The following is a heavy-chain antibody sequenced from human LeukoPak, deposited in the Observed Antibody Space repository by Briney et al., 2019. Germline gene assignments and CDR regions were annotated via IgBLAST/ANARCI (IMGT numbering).Heavy chain of an antibody. CDR3: ARFGQWLRWFDP. CDR1: GGSISSSSYY. D-gene: IGHD6-19*01. Sequence: SETLSLTCTVSGGSISSSSYYWGWIRQPPGKGLEWIGSIYYSGSTYYNPSLKSRVTISVDTSKNQFSLKLSSVTAADTAVYYCARFGQWLRWFDPWGQGTLVTVSS. CDR2: IYYSGST. J-gene: IGHJ5*02. V-gene: IGHV4-39*07.